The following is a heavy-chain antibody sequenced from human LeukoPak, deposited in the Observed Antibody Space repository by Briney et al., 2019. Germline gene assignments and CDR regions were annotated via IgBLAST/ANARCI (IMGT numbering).Heavy chain of an antibody. CDR1: GGSISSYY. CDR3: ARETRLHSGSYSNDAFDI. Sequence: SETLSLTCTVSGGSISSYYWSWIRQPPGKGLEWIGYIYYSGSTNYNPSLKSRVTISVDTSKNQFSLRLSSVTAADTAVYYCARETRLHSGSYSNDAFDIWGQGTMATVSS. D-gene: IGHD1-26*01. V-gene: IGHV4-59*01. J-gene: IGHJ3*02. CDR2: IYYSGST.